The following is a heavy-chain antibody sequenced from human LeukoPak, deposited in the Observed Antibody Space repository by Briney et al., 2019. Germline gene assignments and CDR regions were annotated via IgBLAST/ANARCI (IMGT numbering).Heavy chain of an antibody. CDR1: GFTFSSYA. V-gene: IGHV3-7*01. Sequence: GGSLRLSCVVSGFTFSSYAMSWVRQAPGKGLEWVATIKPDGRDKYYVDSVKGRFTMSRDNGKNSVYLQMNSLRAEDTAVYYCAGWEASTNYWGQGTLVTVSS. D-gene: IGHD1-26*01. CDR2: IKPDGRDK. CDR3: AGWEASTNY. J-gene: IGHJ4*02.